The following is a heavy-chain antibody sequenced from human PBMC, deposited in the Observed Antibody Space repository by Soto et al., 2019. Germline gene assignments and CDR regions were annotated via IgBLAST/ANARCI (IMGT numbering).Heavy chain of an antibody. CDR2: ISGGGDKT. J-gene: IGHJ3*02. CDR1: GVTFSSYA. V-gene: IGHV3-23*01. Sequence: GGSLRLSCEASGVTFSSYAMSWVRQGPGKGLEWVSAISGGGDKTFYTDSVKGRFTISRDNSKNTLYLQMNSLRAEDTAVYYCARVRTGTTAFDALDIWGQGTMVTVSS. D-gene: IGHD1-7*01. CDR3: ARVRTGTTAFDALDI.